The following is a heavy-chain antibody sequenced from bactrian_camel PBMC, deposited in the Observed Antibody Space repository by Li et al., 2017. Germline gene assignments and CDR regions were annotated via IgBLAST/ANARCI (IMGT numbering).Heavy chain of an antibody. Sequence: HVQLVESGGESVQAGGSLILSCTMSGVASNGYCMGWFRQAPGKEREGVASIDSDGETTYADSVKGRFTVSKDSAKNTLYLQMNSLKPEDTAMYYCGTNRYCRGSGCCNTDFSHWGQGTQVTVSS. V-gene: IGHV3S57*01. D-gene: IGHD6*01. CDR2: IDSDGET. CDR3: GTNRYCRGSGCCNTDFSH. CDR1: GVASNGYC. J-gene: IGHJ4*01.